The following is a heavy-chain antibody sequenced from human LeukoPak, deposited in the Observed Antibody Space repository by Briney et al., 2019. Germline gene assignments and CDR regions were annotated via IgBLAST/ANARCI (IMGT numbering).Heavy chain of an antibody. D-gene: IGHD3-22*01. V-gene: IGHV4-39*07. CDR2: INHSGST. Sequence: PSETLSLTCTVSGGSVSSGSYYWSWIRQPPGKGLEWIGEINHSGSTNYNPSLKSRVTISVDTSKNQFSLKLSSVTAADTTVYYCARYSSAYYYDFDYWGQGTLVTVSS. J-gene: IGHJ4*02. CDR3: ARYSSAYYYDFDY. CDR1: GGSVSSGSYY.